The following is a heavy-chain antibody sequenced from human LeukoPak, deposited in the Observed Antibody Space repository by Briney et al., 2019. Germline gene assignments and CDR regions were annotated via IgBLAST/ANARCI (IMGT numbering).Heavy chain of an antibody. J-gene: IGHJ6*03. Sequence: SETLSLTCTVSGGSISSYYWSWIRQPPGKGLEWIGYIYYSGSTNYNPSLKSRVTISVDTSKNRFSLKLSSVTAADTAVYYCARSDSGGRFYYYYYMDVWGKGTTVTVSS. V-gene: IGHV4-59*01. D-gene: IGHD2-15*01. CDR2: IYYSGST. CDR3: ARSDSGGRFYYYYYMDV. CDR1: GGSISSYY.